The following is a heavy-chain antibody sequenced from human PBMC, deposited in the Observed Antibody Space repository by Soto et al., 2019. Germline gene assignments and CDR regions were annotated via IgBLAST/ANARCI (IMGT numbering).Heavy chain of an antibody. CDR1: GFTFRSFT. D-gene: IGHD6-13*01. CDR2: IGSNSAYI. CDR3: TRDASRDSSARGWFDP. J-gene: IGHJ5*02. V-gene: IGHV3-21*02. Sequence: EVQLVESGGGLVKPGGSLRLSCAASGFTFRSFTMNWVRQAPGKGLEWVSTIGSNSAYIYYTDALRGRFTISRDNAKNSLHLQMNSLRAEVTAVYYCTRDASRDSSARGWFDPWGPGTLVTVSS.